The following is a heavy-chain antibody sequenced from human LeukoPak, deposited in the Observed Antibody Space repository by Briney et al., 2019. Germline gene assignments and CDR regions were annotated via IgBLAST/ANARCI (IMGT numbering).Heavy chain of an antibody. CDR3: AREFLAVAPDR. V-gene: IGHV3-7*01. Sequence: GGSLRLSCAASGFTFSTYWMTWVRQAPGKGLEWVANIKQDGSEKYFVDSVKGRFTISRDNAKNSLYLQMNSLRAEDTAVYYCAREFLAVAPDRWGQGTLVTVSS. CDR1: GFTFSTYW. CDR2: IKQDGSEK. J-gene: IGHJ5*02. D-gene: IGHD6-19*01.